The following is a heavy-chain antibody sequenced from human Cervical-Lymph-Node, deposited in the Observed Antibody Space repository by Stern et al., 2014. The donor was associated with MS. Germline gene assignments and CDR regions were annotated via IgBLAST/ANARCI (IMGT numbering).Heavy chain of an antibody. CDR1: GYTFTSYY. CDR2: INPSGCST. D-gene: IGHD5-18*01. J-gene: IGHJ4*02. CDR3: ARDGYSYGWIDY. V-gene: IGHV1-46*03. Sequence: VQLVQSGAEVKKPGASVKVSCKASGYTFTSYYMHWVRQAPGQGLEWMGIINPSGCSTSYAQKFQGRVTMTRDTSTSTVYMELSSLRSEDTAVYYCARDGYSYGWIDYWGQGTLVTVSS.